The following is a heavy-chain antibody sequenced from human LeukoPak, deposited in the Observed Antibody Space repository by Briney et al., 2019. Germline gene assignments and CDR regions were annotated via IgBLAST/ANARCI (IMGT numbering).Heavy chain of an antibody. D-gene: IGHD3-9*01. CDR2: ITSSGSTI. V-gene: IGHV3-11*04. Sequence: PGGSLRLSCAASGFTFSDYYMSWIRQAPGKGLEWVSYITSSGSTIYYADSVKGRFTISRDNAKNSLYLQMNSLRAEDTAVYYCARVAVGLRYFDWLWGPGGYFDYWGQGTLVTVSS. CDR3: ARVAVGLRYFDWLWGPGGYFDY. J-gene: IGHJ4*02. CDR1: GFTFSDYY.